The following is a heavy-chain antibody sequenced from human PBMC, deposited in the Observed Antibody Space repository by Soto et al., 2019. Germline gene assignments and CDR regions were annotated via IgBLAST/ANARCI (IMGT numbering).Heavy chain of an antibody. J-gene: IGHJ6*02. V-gene: IGHV3-23*01. CDR2: ISGSGGST. D-gene: IGHD2-2*01. Sequence: PGGSLRLSCAASGFTFSSYAMSWVRQAPGKGLEWVSAISGSGGSTYYADSVKGRFTISRDNSKNTLYLQMNSLRAEDTAVYYCAKADCSGTSCGGYYYYYYGMDVWGQGTTVTVSS. CDR1: GFTFSSYA. CDR3: AKADCSGTSCGGYYYYYYGMDV.